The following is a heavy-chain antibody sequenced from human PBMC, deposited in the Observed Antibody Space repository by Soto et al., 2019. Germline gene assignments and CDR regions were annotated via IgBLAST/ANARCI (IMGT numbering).Heavy chain of an antibody. CDR2: ISWDGGST. CDR1: GFTFDDYT. V-gene: IGHV3-43*01. CDR3: AKDSRGYSYGPDIYYYYYGMDV. J-gene: IGHJ6*02. Sequence: GGSLRLSCAASGFTFDDYTMHWVRQAPGKGLEWVSLISWDGGSTYYADSVKGRFTISRDNSKNSLYLQMNSLRTEDTALYYCAKDSRGYSYGPDIYYYYYGMDVWGQGTTVTVSS. D-gene: IGHD5-18*01.